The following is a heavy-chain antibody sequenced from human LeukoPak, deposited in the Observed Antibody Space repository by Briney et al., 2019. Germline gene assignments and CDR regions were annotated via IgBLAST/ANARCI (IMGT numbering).Heavy chain of an antibody. D-gene: IGHD2-21*02. CDR2: IWYDGSNK. CDR1: GFTFSNHG. Sequence: GGSLRLSCAASGFTFSNHGMHWVRQAPGKGPEWVALIWYDGSNKYYGDSVKGRFTIFRDNSKNTVYLQMNSLRAEDTGVYYCARDRLEAVTDDDYFDYWGQGTLVTVSS. CDR3: ARDRLEAVTDDDYFDY. J-gene: IGHJ4*02. V-gene: IGHV3-33*01.